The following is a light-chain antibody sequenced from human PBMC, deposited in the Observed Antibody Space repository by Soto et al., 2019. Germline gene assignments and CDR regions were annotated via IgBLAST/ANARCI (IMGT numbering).Light chain of an antibody. CDR2: DTI. CDR1: SSNIGNNY. V-gene: IGLV1-51*01. Sequence: QSVLTQPPSVSAAPGQKVTLSCSGSSSNIGNNYVSWYQQLPGTAPKLLIYDTIRRPSGIPDRFSGSKSGTSATLDITGLQTGDEADDYCGMWDSSLRLVVFGGGTKLTVL. CDR3: GMWDSSLRLVV. J-gene: IGLJ2*01.